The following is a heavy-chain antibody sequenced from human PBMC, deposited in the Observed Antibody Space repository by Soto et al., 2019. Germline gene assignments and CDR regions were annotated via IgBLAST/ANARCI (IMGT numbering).Heavy chain of an antibody. D-gene: IGHD4-17*01. CDR1: GGSISSGDYY. Sequence: QVQLQESGPGLVKPSQTLSLTCTVSGGSISSGDYYWRWIRQPPGKGLEWIGYSDYSGSTYYNPSLKRRVTISLDTSKNQFPLKLSSVTAADAAVYYCARAHEYGGNSGGGDAFDIWGPGTMVTLSS. CDR3: ARAHEYGGNSGGGDAFDI. V-gene: IGHV4-30-4*01. CDR2: SDYSGST. J-gene: IGHJ3*02.